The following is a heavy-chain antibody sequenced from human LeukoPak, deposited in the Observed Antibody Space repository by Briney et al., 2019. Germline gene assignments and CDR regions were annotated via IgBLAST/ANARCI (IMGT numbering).Heavy chain of an antibody. CDR3: ARASVVVPAASAEGFDY. J-gene: IGHJ4*02. Sequence: GGSLRLSCAASGFTLSSYSMNWVRQAPGKGLEWVSYISSSSSTIYHADSAKGRFTISRDNAKNSLYLQMNSLRAEDTAVYYCARASVVVPAASAEGFDYWGQGTLVTVSS. CDR2: ISSSSSTI. V-gene: IGHV3-48*04. D-gene: IGHD2-2*01. CDR1: GFTLSSYS.